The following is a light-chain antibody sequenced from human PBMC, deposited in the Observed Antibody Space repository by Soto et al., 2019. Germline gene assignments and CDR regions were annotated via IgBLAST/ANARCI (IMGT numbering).Light chain of an antibody. Sequence: QSALTQPPSASGSPGQSVTIPCTGTKSDIGVYDFVSWYQHHPGKAPRLIIYEVVQRPSGVPDRFSGSKSGNTASLTVSGLQAADEADYFCKSYAGSNTYVFGSGTKV. CDR2: EVV. V-gene: IGLV2-8*01. J-gene: IGLJ1*01. CDR3: KSYAGSNTYV. CDR1: KSDIGVYDF.